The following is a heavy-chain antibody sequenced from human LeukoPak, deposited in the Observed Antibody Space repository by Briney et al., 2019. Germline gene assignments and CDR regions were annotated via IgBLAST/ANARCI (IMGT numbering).Heavy chain of an antibody. CDR1: GGSFSGYY. Sequence: PSETLSLTCAVYGGSFSGYYWSWIRQPPGKGLEWIGEINHSGSTNYNPSLKSRVTMSVDTSKNQFSLKLTSVTAADTAVYCCARLLYPPTSALEPLFDYWGQGTLVTVSS. J-gene: IGHJ4*02. V-gene: IGHV4-34*01. D-gene: IGHD2-2*02. CDR3: ARLLYPPTSALEPLFDY. CDR2: INHSGST.